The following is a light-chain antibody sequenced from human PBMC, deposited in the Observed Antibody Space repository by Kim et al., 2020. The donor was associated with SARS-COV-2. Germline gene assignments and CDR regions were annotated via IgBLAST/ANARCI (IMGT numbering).Light chain of an antibody. Sequence: GQRVTISWSGGRSNIGSNVVNWYQQLPGTAPKLLIYSNDYRPSGVPDRFSGSKSGTSASLDISGLQSEDEADYYCAAWDDSLNGSVFGGGTQLTVL. J-gene: IGLJ3*02. CDR1: RSNIGSNV. V-gene: IGLV1-44*01. CDR3: AAWDDSLNGSV. CDR2: SND.